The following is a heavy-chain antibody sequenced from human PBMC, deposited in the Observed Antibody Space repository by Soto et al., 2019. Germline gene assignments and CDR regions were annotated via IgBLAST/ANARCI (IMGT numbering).Heavy chain of an antibody. J-gene: IGHJ5*02. CDR3: ARDHLGTEDIVLVPAAITGSFGFDP. Sequence: QVQLVQSGAEEKKPGASVKVSCKASGYTFTSYAMHWVRQAPGQRLEWMGWINAGNGNTKYSQKFQGRVTITRDTSSSTANLELSSLRSEDTAVYYCARDHLGTEDIVLVPAAITGSFGFDPWGQGTLVTVSS. D-gene: IGHD2-2*02. V-gene: IGHV1-3*05. CDR2: INAGNGNT. CDR1: GYTFTSYA.